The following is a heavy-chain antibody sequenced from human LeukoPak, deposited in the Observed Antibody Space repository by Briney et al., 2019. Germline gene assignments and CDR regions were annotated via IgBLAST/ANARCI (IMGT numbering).Heavy chain of an antibody. D-gene: IGHD7-27*01. CDR2: INQVGSSK. CDR3: ARDLNWETY. CDR1: GFTFTTYW. V-gene: IGHV3-7*01. Sequence: PGGSLSISCAASGFTFTTYWMGWVRQAPGKGPEWVANINQVGSSKYFVDSVKGRFTISRDNAKNSLYLQMNGLRAEDTAVYYCARDLNWETYWGQGTLVSVSS. J-gene: IGHJ4*02.